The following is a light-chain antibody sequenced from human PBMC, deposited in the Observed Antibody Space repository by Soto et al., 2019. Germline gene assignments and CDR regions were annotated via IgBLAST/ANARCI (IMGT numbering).Light chain of an antibody. CDR2: GAS. Sequence: EIVMTQSPATLSVSPGERATLSCRASQSVSSNLSWYQQKPGQAPRLLIYGASTRATGIPVRFSGSGSGTEFTLTISSLQSEDFAVYCCQQYNNWPPTFGKGTKVEIK. V-gene: IGKV3-15*01. CDR3: QQYNNWPPT. CDR1: QSVSSN. J-gene: IGKJ1*01.